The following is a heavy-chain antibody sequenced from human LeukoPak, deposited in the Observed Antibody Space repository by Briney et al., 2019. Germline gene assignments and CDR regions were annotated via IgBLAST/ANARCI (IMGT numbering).Heavy chain of an antibody. V-gene: IGHV3-74*01. J-gene: IGHJ4*02. D-gene: IGHD2/OR15-2a*01. Sequence: GGSLRLSCAASGNYWMHWVRQAPGKGLVWVSHINSDGSWTSYADSVKGRSTISKDNAKNTVYLQMNNLRAGDTAVYYCVSFYEAYWGRGTLVTVSS. CDR3: VSFYEAY. CDR2: INSDGSWT. CDR1: GNYW.